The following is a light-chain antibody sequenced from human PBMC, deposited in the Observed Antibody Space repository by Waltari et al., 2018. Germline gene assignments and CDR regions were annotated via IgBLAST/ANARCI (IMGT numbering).Light chain of an antibody. CDR3: QQYGSSSWT. CDR1: QSVSRSY. J-gene: IGKJ1*01. CDR2: GAS. Sequence: EVVLTQSPGTLSLSPGERATLSCRASQSVSRSYLAWYQQKLGQPPRLLMYGASSRATGIPDRFSGSGSGTDFTLTISRLEPEDFAVYYCQQYGSSSWTFGQGTKVEIK. V-gene: IGKV3-20*01.